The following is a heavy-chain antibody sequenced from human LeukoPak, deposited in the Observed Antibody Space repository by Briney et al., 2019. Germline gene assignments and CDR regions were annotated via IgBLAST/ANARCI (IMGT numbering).Heavy chain of an antibody. V-gene: IGHV4-38-2*01. D-gene: IGHD2-21*02. J-gene: IGHJ4*02. CDR1: GYSISSGYY. Sequence: SETLSLTCAVSGYSISSGYYLGWIRQPPGKGLEWIGSIYHSGSTYYNPSLKSRVTISVDTSKNQFSLKLSSVTAADTAVYYCARADCGGDCYSDYWGQGTLVTVSS. CDR2: IYHSGST. CDR3: ARADCGGDCYSDY.